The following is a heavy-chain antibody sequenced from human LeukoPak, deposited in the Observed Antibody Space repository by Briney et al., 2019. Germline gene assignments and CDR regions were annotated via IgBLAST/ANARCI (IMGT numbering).Heavy chain of an antibody. J-gene: IGHJ4*02. CDR2: ISYDGSNK. CDR1: GFTFSSYA. Sequence: GGSLRLSCAASGFTFSSYAMHWVRQAPGKGLEWVAVISYDGSNKYYADSVKGRFTISRDNSKNTLYLQMNSLRAEDTAVHYCARAGPSGSRGYYFDYWGQGTLVTVSS. V-gene: IGHV3-30-3*01. CDR3: ARAGPSGSRGYYFDY. D-gene: IGHD1-26*01.